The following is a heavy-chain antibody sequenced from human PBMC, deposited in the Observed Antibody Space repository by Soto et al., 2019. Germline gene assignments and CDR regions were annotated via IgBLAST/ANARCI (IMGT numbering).Heavy chain of an antibody. V-gene: IGHV1-2*04. CDR2: INPNSGGT. Sequence: ASVTVSCKASGYTFTGYYMHWVRQAPGQGLEWMGWINPNSGGTNYAQKFQGWVTMTRDTSIGTAYLQWSSLKASDTAMYYCARLAMVRGVPTYGMDVWGQGTTVTVSS. D-gene: IGHD3-10*01. J-gene: IGHJ6*02. CDR1: GYTFTGYY. CDR3: ARLAMVRGVPTYGMDV.